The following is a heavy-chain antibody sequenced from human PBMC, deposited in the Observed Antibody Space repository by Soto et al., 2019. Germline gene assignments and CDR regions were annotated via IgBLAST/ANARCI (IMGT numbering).Heavy chain of an antibody. D-gene: IGHD6-13*01. J-gene: IGHJ4*02. CDR1: GGSISSSNW. CDR2: IYHSGST. Sequence: QVQLQEAGPGLVTPSGTLSLTCAVSGGSISSSNWWRWVRQPPGKGLEWIGEIYHSGSTNYNPSLGSRVTMSVDKSKNQFSLKLTSVTAADTAMYYCARDVAAVGIAYWGKGTLVTVSS. V-gene: IGHV4-4*02. CDR3: ARDVAAVGIAY.